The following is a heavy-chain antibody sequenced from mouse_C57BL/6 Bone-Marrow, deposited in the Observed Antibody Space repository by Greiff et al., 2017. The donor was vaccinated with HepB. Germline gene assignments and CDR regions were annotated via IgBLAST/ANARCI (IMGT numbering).Heavy chain of an antibody. CDR3: TRALLLRKEVSLFDY. J-gene: IGHJ2*01. Sequence: VKLVESGEGLVKPGGSLKLSCAASGFTFSSYAMSWVRQTPEKRLEWVAYISSGGDYIYYADTVKGRFTISRDNARNTLYLQMSSLKSEDTAMYYCTRALLLRKEVSLFDYWGQGTTLTVSS. V-gene: IGHV5-9-1*02. CDR2: ISSGGDYI. CDR1: GFTFSSYA. D-gene: IGHD1-1*01.